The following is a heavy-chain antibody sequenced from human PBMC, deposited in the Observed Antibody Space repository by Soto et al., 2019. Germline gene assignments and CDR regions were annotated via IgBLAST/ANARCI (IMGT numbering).Heavy chain of an antibody. CDR1: GFTFSSYG. Sequence: GGSLRLSCAASGFTFSSYGMHWVRQAPGKGLEWVAVISYDGSNKYYADSVKGRFTISRDNSKNTLYLQMNSLRAEDTAVYYCAKDFRGEVRAFDIWGQGTMVTVSS. V-gene: IGHV3-30*18. CDR2: ISYDGSNK. CDR3: AKDFRGEVRAFDI. D-gene: IGHD3-16*01. J-gene: IGHJ3*02.